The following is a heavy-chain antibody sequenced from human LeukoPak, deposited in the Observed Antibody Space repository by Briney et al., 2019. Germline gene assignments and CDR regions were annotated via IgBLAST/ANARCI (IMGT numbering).Heavy chain of an antibody. Sequence: PGWSLRLSCAASGFTFSSYSMNWVRQAPGKGLEWVSYISSSSSTIYYADSVKGRFTISRDNAKNSLYLQMNSLRAEDTAVYYCARTTTVVTLAIDYWGQGTLVTVSS. J-gene: IGHJ4*02. D-gene: IGHD4-23*01. CDR1: GFTFSSYS. CDR2: ISSSSSTI. CDR3: ARTTTVVTLAIDY. V-gene: IGHV3-48*01.